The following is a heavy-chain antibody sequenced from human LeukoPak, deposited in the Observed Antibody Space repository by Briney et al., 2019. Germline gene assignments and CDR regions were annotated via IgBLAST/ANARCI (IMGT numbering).Heavy chain of an antibody. CDR2: IYSGGGT. Sequence: GGSLRLSCAASGFTFSSYSMNWVRQAPGKGLEWVSIIYSGGGTRYADSVKGRFTISRDNSRNTLYLQMNSLRAEDTALYYCARDNYDSSGFTWGQGTPVTVSS. V-gene: IGHV3-53*01. D-gene: IGHD3-22*01. J-gene: IGHJ4*02. CDR3: ARDNYDSSGFT. CDR1: GFTFSSYS.